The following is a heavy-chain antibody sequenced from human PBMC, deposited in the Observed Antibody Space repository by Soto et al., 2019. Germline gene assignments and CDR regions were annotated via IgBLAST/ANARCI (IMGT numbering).Heavy chain of an antibody. CDR2: ISGSTGKT. D-gene: IGHD3-10*01. V-gene: IGHV3-23*01. J-gene: IGHJ6*02. CDR1: GFTFRTYA. Sequence: PGGSLRPSCAASGFTFRTYAMSWVGQAPGKGLEWVSVISGSTGKTYYADSVKGRFTISRDNSKNTLSLQMNSLRGEDTAVYFCAKNRGSGSPYYYNMEVWGQGTMVTV. CDR3: AKNRGSGSPYYYNMEV.